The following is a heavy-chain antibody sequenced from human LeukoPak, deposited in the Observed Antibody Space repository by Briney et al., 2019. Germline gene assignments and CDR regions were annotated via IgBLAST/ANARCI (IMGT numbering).Heavy chain of an antibody. CDR1: GFTFSSYA. Sequence: PGGSLRLSCAASGFTFSSYAMSWVRQAPGKGLEWVSAISGSGGSTYYADSVKGRFTISRDNSKNTLYLQMNSLRAEDTAVYYCAASFYYDSSGIPFDYWGQGTLVTVSP. V-gene: IGHV3-23*01. D-gene: IGHD3-22*01. CDR2: ISGSGGST. J-gene: IGHJ4*02. CDR3: AASFYYDSSGIPFDY.